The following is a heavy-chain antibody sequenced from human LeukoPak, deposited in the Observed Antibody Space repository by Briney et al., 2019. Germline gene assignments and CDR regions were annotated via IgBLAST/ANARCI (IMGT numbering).Heavy chain of an antibody. V-gene: IGHV3-30*18. CDR3: AKDPASGSSYYFYGMEV. D-gene: IGHD1-26*01. J-gene: IGHJ6*02. Sequence: PGGSLRLSCAASGFTFSSYAMHWVRQAPGKGLEWVAVMSYDGGNKYYADSVKGRFTISRDNSKNTLYLQVNSLRPEDTAVYYCAKDPASGSSYYFYGMEVWGQGTTVTVSS. CDR2: MSYDGGNK. CDR1: GFTFSSYA.